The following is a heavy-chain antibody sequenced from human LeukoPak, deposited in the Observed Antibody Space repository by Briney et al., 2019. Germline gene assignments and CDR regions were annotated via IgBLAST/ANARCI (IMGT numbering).Heavy chain of an antibody. CDR2: IYYSGST. D-gene: IGHD3-22*01. Sequence: SDTLSLTCTVSGGSISSYYWRWIRHPPGKGLEWLGYIYYSGSTNYNPPLKSRVTISVDTSKNQFSLKLSSVTAADTAVYYCARAPALDSSGYYSQGDWYFDLWGRGTLVTVSS. J-gene: IGHJ2*01. V-gene: IGHV4-59*07. CDR3: ARAPALDSSGYYSQGDWYFDL. CDR1: GGSISSYY.